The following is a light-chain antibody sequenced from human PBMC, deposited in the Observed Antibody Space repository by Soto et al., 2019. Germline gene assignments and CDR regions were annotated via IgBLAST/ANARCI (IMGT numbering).Light chain of an antibody. V-gene: IGKV1-39*01. CDR1: QSISSY. CDR2: AAS. Sequence: DIQMTQSPSSLSASVGDRVTITCRASQSISSYLNWYQQKPGKAPKLPIYAASSLQSGVPSRFSGSGSGTDFTLTISSLQPEDFATYYCQQSYSTPAITFGQGTRLEI. J-gene: IGKJ5*01. CDR3: QQSYSTPAIT.